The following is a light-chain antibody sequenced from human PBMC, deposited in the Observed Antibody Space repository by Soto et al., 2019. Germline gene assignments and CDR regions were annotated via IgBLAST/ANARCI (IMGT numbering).Light chain of an antibody. J-gene: IGKJ1*01. Sequence: DSQMSQSPSSLSASVGDRVTITCQASQDVSNYLTWYQQKLGKAPKLLIYDGSNWETWVPLRFRGSGSGTDFTFTISRLKAEDVASYGCVLTYCNRCTFAQGTKVDIK. CDR3: VLTYCNRCT. CDR2: DGS. CDR1: QDVSNY. V-gene: IGKV1-33*01.